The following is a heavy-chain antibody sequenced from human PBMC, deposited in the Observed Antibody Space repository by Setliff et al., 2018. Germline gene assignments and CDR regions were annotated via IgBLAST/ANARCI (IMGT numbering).Heavy chain of an antibody. CDR2: IYPGDSDT. V-gene: IGHV5-51*01. Sequence: GESLKISCKASGYSFTTNWIGWVRQMPGKGLEWMGIIYPGDSDTIYSPSFQGQVTISADKTLSTAYLQWSSLRASDTAIYYCARRAAAHDWFDPWGQGTLVTVSS. J-gene: IGHJ5*02. D-gene: IGHD2-15*01. CDR3: ARRAAAHDWFDP. CDR1: GYSFTTNW.